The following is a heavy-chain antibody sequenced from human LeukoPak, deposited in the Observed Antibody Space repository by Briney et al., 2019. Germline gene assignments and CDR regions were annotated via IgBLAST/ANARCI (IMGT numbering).Heavy chain of an antibody. V-gene: IGHV4-34*01. CDR2: INDRGHT. CDR3: ARDPTTVYNVAYYFDS. J-gene: IGHJ4*02. CDR1: GLSFSGSY. Sequence: SETLSLTCAVYGLSFSGSYWSWFRQSPEGGLEWIGEINDRGHTNYNPSLQSRLTLSVDTSKKQFSLKLRSVTAADTAIYFCARDPTTVYNVAYYFDSWGQGTQVTVSS. D-gene: IGHD4-17*01.